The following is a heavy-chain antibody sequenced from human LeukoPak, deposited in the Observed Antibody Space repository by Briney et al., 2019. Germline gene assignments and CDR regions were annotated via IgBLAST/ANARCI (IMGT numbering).Heavy chain of an antibody. CDR1: GFTFSSYS. J-gene: IGHJ4*02. V-gene: IGHV3-21*01. CDR2: ISSSSYI. CDR3: ARGKLRYYYGSGSYFVPLDY. Sequence: GGTLRLSCAASGFTFSSYSMNWVRQAPGKGLEWVSSISSSSYIYYADSVKGRFTISRDNAKNSLYLQMNSLRAEDTAVYYCARGKLRYYYGSGSYFVPLDYWGQGTLVTVSS. D-gene: IGHD3-10*01.